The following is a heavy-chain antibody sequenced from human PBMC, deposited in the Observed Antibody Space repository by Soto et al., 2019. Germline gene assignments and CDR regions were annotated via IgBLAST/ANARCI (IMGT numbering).Heavy chain of an antibody. CDR2: IYHSGST. D-gene: IGHD2-2*01. V-gene: IGHV4-4*02. J-gene: IGHJ6*02. CDR1: GGSISSSNW. Sequence: QVQLQESGPGLVKPSGTLSLTCAVSGGSISSSNWWSWVRQPPGKGLEWIGEIYHSGSTNYNPSLKSRVTISVYKSKNQFSLKLSSVTAADTAVYYCARDPSFTPVVVPAAVYGMDVWGQGTTVTVSS. CDR3: ARDPSFTPVVVPAAVYGMDV.